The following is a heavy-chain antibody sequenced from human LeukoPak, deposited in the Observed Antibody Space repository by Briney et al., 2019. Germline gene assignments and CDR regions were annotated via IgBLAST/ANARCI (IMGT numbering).Heavy chain of an antibody. CDR2: INPSGGST. CDR1: GYTLTSYY. D-gene: IGHD3-22*01. Sequence: ASVKASFKASGYTLTSYYMHWVRQAPGQGLEWMGIINPSGGSTSYAQKFQGRVTMTRDMSTSTVYMELSSLRSEDTAIYYCARAARYYYDSSGPKGYWGQGTLVTVSS. V-gene: IGHV1-46*01. J-gene: IGHJ4*02. CDR3: ARAARYYYDSSGPKGY.